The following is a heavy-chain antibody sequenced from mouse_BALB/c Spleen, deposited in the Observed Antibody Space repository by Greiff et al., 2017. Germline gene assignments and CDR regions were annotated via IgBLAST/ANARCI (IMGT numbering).Heavy chain of an antibody. Sequence: EVQVVESGGGLVKLGGSLKLSCAASGFTFSSYYMSWVRQTPEKRLELVAAINSNGGSTYYPDTVKGRFTISRDNAKNTLYLQMSSLKSEDTALYYCARHDYDWFAYWGQGTLVTVSA. CDR3: ARHDYDWFAY. CDR1: GFTFSSYY. D-gene: IGHD2-4*01. CDR2: INSNGGST. V-gene: IGHV5-6-2*01. J-gene: IGHJ3*01.